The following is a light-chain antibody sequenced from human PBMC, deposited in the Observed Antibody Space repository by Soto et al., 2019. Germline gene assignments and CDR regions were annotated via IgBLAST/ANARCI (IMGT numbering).Light chain of an antibody. CDR1: SSNIGTNT. CDR2: NNN. Sequence: QSVLTQPPSASGTPGQRVTISCSGSSSNIGTNTVNWYLQLPGTAPKLLMYNNNQRPSGVPERFSGSKSGTSASLAIGGLQSEDESDYYCAAWDDILDGFYVFGSGTSVTVL. CDR3: AAWDDILDGFYV. J-gene: IGLJ1*01. V-gene: IGLV1-44*01.